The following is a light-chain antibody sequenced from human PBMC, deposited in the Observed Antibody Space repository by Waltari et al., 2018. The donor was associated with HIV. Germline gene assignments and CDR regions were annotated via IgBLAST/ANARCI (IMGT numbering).Light chain of an antibody. Sequence: AIRMTQSPSSFSASTGARVTITCRASQGISSYLAWYQQKPGKAPNLLIYSASTLQSGVPSRFSGSGSGTDFTLTISCLQSEDFATYYCQQYYSYPPTTFGQGTKVEIK. CDR3: QQYYSYPPTT. J-gene: IGKJ1*01. V-gene: IGKV1-8*01. CDR1: QGISSY. CDR2: SAS.